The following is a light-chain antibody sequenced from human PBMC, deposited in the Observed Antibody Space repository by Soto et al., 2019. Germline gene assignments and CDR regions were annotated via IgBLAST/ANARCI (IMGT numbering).Light chain of an antibody. J-gene: IGKJ5*01. Sequence: EIVLTHSPGTLSLSPGEIATLSFRSSQSVSSSYLAWYQQKPGQAPRLLIYGASSRATGIPDRFSGSGSGTDFTLTISSLEPEDFAVYYCQKRNNWPINCGKGQRREIK. V-gene: IGKV3D-20*02. CDR2: GAS. CDR1: QSVSSSY. CDR3: QKRNNWPIN.